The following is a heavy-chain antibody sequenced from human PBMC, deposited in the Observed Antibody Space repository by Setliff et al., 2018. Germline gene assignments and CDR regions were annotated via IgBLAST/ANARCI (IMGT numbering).Heavy chain of an antibody. CDR1: GYTFTSYA. CDR3: AIDGSGSYLYYYYGMDV. V-gene: IGHV1-3*01. D-gene: IGHD3-10*01. J-gene: IGHJ6*02. Sequence: ASVKVSCKASGYTFTSYAMHWVRQAPGQRLGWMGWINAGNGNTKYSQKFQGRVTITRDTSESTAYMELSSLRSEDTAVYYCAIDGSGSYLYYYYGMDVWGQGTTVTVSS. CDR2: INAGNGNT.